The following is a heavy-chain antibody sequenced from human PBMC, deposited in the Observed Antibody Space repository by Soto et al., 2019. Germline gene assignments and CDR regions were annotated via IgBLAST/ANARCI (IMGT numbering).Heavy chain of an antibody. CDR2: ISGSGGST. V-gene: IGHV3-23*01. CDR3: ARYSGFTSLFDY. CDR1: GFTFSSYA. J-gene: IGHJ4*02. Sequence: GGSLRLFCAASGFTFSSYAMSWVRQAPGKGLEWVSAISGSGGSTYYADSVKGRFTISRDNSKNTLYLQMNSLRAEDTAVYYCARYSGFTSLFDYWGQGTLVTVSP. D-gene: IGHD5-12*01.